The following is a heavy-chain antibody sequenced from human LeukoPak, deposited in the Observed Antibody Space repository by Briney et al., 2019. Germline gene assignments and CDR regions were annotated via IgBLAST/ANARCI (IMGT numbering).Heavy chain of an antibody. CDR2: IRYDASNK. CDR3: AKDSGYVGAGYYYMDV. V-gene: IGHV3-30*02. J-gene: IGHJ6*03. Sequence: GGSLRLSCAASGFTFSSYGMHWVRQAPGQGLEWVACIRYDASNKYYADSVKGRFTISRDNSKNTLYLQMNSLRAEDTAVYYCAKDSGYVGAGYYYMDVWGKGTTVTVSS. D-gene: IGHD1-26*01. CDR1: GFTFSSYG.